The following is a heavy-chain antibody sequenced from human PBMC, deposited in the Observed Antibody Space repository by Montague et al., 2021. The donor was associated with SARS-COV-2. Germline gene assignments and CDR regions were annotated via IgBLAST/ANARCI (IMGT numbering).Heavy chain of an antibody. CDR2: IGTAGDT. D-gene: IGHD4-11*01. J-gene: IGHJ5*02. CDR1: GFTFSSYD. Sequence: SLRLSCAASGFTFSSYDMHWVRQATGKGLEWVSAIGTAGDTYYPGSVKGRFTISRENAKNSLYLQMNSLRAGDTAVYYCARGVYDYSNCVNWFDPWGQGTLVTVSS. V-gene: IGHV3-13*04. CDR3: ARGVYDYSNCVNWFDP.